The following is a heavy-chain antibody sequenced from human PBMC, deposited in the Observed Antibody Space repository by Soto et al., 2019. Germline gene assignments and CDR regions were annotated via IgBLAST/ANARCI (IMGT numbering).Heavy chain of an antibody. J-gene: IGHJ4*02. CDR1: GFTFSTYW. Sequence: PGGSLRLSCAASGFTFSTYWMNLVRQAPGKGLEWVANINQDGSAINYVDSVRGRFTISRDNAKNSLYLQMNSLRADDTAVYYCARDRAMDDYWGQGTLVTVSS. V-gene: IGHV3-7*05. CDR3: ARDRAMDDY. CDR2: INQDGSAI. D-gene: IGHD5-18*01.